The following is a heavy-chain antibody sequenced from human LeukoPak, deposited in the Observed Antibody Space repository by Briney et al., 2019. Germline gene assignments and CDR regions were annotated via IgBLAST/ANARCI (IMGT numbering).Heavy chain of an antibody. V-gene: IGHV4-61*01. CDR2: IYYTGST. J-gene: IGHJ4*02. CDR1: GYSISSGFY. CDR3: AREDYYFDS. Sequence: SETLSLTCTVSGYSISSGFYWGWIRQPPGKGLEWIGYIYYTGSTNYNPSLKSRVTISVDTSKNQFSLKLSSVTAADTAVYYCAREDYYFDSWGQGTLVTVSS.